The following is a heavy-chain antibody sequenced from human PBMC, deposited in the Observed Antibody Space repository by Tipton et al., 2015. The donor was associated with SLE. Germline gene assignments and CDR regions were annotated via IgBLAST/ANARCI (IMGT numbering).Heavy chain of an antibody. J-gene: IGHJ4*02. CDR2: IRSKVYGETT. V-gene: IGHV3-49*04. CDR1: GFTFGDYA. CDR3: TRDQLRGWYYFDC. Sequence: RSLRLSCTSSGFTFGDYAMSWVRQAPGKGLEWVGFIRSKVYGETTQYAASVKGRFIISRDDSKNIAYLQMNSLTTEDTAVYYCTRDQLRGWYYFDCWGQGTLVTVSS. D-gene: IGHD6-19*01.